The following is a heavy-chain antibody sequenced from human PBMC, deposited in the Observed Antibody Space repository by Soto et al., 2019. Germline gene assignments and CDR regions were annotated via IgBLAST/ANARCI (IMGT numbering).Heavy chain of an antibody. Sequence: ASVKVSCKASGYSFSFYGINWVRQAPGQGLEWMGWINAYDGNTNYAQKLQGRVTLTTDTSTNTAYMELRSLRSDDTAMYYCARKGCYGDCYWLDYWGQGTLVTVSS. D-gene: IGHD2-21*02. V-gene: IGHV1-18*01. CDR1: GYSFSFYG. CDR3: ARKGCYGDCYWLDY. CDR2: INAYDGNT. J-gene: IGHJ4*02.